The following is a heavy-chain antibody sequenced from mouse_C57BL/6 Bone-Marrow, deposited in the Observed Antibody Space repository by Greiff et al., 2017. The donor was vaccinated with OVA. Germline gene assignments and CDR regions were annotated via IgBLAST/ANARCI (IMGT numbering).Heavy chain of an antibody. V-gene: IGHV7-3*01. Sequence: DVQLVESGGGLVQPGGSLSLSCAASGFTFTDYYMSWVRQPPGKALEWLGFIRNKANGYTTEYSASVKGRFTISRDNSQSILYLQMNALRAEDSATYYCARSDSKEASMDYWGQGTSVTVSS. D-gene: IGHD2-5*01. CDR3: ARSDSKEASMDY. CDR1: GFTFTDYY. CDR2: IRNKANGYTT. J-gene: IGHJ4*01.